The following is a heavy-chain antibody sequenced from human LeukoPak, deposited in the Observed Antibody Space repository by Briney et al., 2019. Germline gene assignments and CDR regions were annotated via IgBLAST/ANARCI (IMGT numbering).Heavy chain of an antibody. CDR1: GGSVSSGSHY. CDR2: IYTRGST. D-gene: IGHD3-3*01. V-gene: IGHV4-61*02. CDR3: ARGDYDLWGGSYSEGAYFDY. Sequence: SQTLSLTCGVSGGSVSSGSHYWSWVRQPAGKGLEWIGRIYTRGSTNYNPSLKSRVTISMDTSKNQFSLKLTSVTASDTALYYCARGDYDLWGGSYSEGAYFDYWGQGIQVTVSS. J-gene: IGHJ4*02.